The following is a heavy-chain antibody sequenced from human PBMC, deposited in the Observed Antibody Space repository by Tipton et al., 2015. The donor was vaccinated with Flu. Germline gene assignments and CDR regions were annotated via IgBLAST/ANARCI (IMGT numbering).Heavy chain of an antibody. CDR3: ARGPLKYFDY. J-gene: IGHJ4*02. V-gene: IGHV4-30-4*01. CDR2: IYYSGST. Sequence: LRLSCTVSGGSISSGDYYWSWIRQPPGKGLEWIGYIYYSGSTYYNPSLKSRVTISVDTSKNQFSLKLSSVTAADTAVYYCARGPLKYFDYWGQGTLVTVSS. CDR1: GGSISSGDYY.